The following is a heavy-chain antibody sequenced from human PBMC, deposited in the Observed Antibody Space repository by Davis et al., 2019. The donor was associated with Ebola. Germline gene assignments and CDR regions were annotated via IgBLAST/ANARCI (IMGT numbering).Heavy chain of an antibody. CDR2: IYNSGST. CDR3: ARHAYDFWSGYPTNGYWFDP. J-gene: IGHJ5*02. Sequence: MPSETLSLTCTVSGGSISSYYWSWIRQPPGKGLEWIGNIYNSGSTNFIPSLESRVTISVDTSNNEFSLKLSSVTAADTAVYYCARHAYDFWSGYPTNGYWFDPWGQGTLVTVSS. D-gene: IGHD3-3*01. V-gene: IGHV4-59*08. CDR1: GGSISSYY.